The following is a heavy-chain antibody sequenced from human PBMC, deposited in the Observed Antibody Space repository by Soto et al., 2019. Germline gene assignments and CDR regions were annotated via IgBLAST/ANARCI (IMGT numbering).Heavy chain of an antibody. J-gene: IGHJ4*02. D-gene: IGHD3-22*01. CDR3: AREGKTYYYDSSGPDY. V-gene: IGHV4-34*01. CDR2: INHSGST. Sequence: QVQLQQWGAGLLKPSETLSLTCAVYGGSFSGYYWSWIRQPPGKGLEWIGEINHSGSTNYNPSLKSRGTISVDTSKNQFSLKLSSVTAADTTVYYCAREGKTYYYDSSGPDYWGQGTLVTVSS. CDR1: GGSFSGYY.